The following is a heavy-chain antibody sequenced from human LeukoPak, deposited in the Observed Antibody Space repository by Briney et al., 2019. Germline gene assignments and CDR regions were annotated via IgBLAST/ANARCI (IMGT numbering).Heavy chain of an antibody. Sequence: GGSLRLSCAASGFTFSYYSMNWVRQAPGKGLEWVSYISSSSSTIYYADSVKGRFTISRDNAKNSLYLQMNSLRAEDTAVYYCARDQRAQVTTFAYWGQGTLVTVSS. CDR3: ARDQRAQVTTFAY. D-gene: IGHD4-11*01. J-gene: IGHJ4*02. CDR1: GFTFSYYS. CDR2: ISSSSSTI. V-gene: IGHV3-48*01.